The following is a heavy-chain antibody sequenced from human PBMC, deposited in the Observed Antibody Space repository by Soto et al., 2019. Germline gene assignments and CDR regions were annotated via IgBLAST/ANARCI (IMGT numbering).Heavy chain of an antibody. D-gene: IGHD2-15*01. CDR1: GFTFSSYA. Sequence: GSLRLSCAASGFTFSSYAMSWVRQAPGKGLEWVSAISGSGGSTYYADSVKGRFTISRDNSKNTLYLQMNSLRAEDTAVYYCAKGDIVVVVAASEDYYYYGMDVWGQGPRSPSP. CDR2: ISGSGGST. J-gene: IGHJ6*02. V-gene: IGHV3-23*01. CDR3: AKGDIVVVVAASEDYYYYGMDV.